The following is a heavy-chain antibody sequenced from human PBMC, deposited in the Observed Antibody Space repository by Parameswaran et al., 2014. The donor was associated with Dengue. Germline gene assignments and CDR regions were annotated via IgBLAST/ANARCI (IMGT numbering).Heavy chain of an antibody. CDR1: GYSFTSYW. CDR3: ASGDMTTVTTWLRFDY. Sequence: AGGSLRLSCKGSGYSFTSYWIGWVRQMPGKGLEWMGIIYPGDSDTRYSPSFQGQVTISADKSISTAYLQWSSLKASDTAMYYCASGDMTTVTTWLRFDYWGQGTLVTVSS. J-gene: IGHJ4*02. V-gene: IGHV5-51*01. D-gene: IGHD4-17*01. CDR2: IYPGDSDT.